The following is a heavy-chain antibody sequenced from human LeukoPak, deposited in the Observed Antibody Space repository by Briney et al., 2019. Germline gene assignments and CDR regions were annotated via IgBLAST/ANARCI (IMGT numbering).Heavy chain of an antibody. D-gene: IGHD3-3*01. J-gene: IGHJ1*01. V-gene: IGHV1-46*01. CDR3: AREGDYDFWSGPQDPAEYFQH. CDR1: GYTFTHWY. CDR2: INPSGGST. Sequence: GASVKVSCKTSGYTFTHWYIHWVRQAPGQGLEWMGIINPSGGSTTYAQQFQGRVTLTRDTSTSTVYMELSRLRSDDTAVYYCAREGDYDFWSGPQDPAEYFQHWGQGTLVTVSS.